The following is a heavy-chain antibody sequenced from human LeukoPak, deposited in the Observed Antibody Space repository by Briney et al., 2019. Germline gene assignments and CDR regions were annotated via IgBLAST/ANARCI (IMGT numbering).Heavy chain of an antibody. Sequence: AGSPRLSCAASGFTFSSYAMHWVRQAPGKGLEWVAVISYDGSNKYYADSVKGRFTISRDNSKNTLYLQMNSLRAEDTAVYYCARVSGSGSYYKDWGQGTLVTVSS. J-gene: IGHJ4*02. CDR2: ISYDGSNK. CDR1: GFTFSSYA. V-gene: IGHV3-30*04. CDR3: ARVSGSGSYYKD. D-gene: IGHD3-10*01.